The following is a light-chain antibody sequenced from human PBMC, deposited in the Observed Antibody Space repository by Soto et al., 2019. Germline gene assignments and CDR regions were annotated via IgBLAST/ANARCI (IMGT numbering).Light chain of an antibody. J-gene: IGKJ5*01. Sequence: IVLTQSPATLSLSPGERATLSCRASQSRINFVAWYQHKPGQPPRLLIYDASKRATGIPTTFSGSGSGTDFTLTISSLQPEDFAVYYCQQRSNWPDAFGQGTRLE. CDR1: QSRINF. CDR3: QQRSNWPDA. CDR2: DAS. V-gene: IGKV3-11*01.